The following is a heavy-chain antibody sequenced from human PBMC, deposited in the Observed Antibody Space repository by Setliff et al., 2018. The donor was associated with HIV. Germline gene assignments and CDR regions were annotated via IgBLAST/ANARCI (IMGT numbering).Heavy chain of an antibody. CDR1: GFTFSRYW. V-gene: IGHV3-30*03. J-gene: IGHJ5*02. D-gene: IGHD2-2*01. CDR3: ARSTSSPNWFDP. CDR2: ISYDEGNK. Sequence: PGGSLRLSCAASGFTFSRYWMNWVRQAPGKGLEWVAVISYDEGNKYFADSVKGRFTISRDNSKNTLYLQMNSLKPEDTAVYFCARSTSSPNWFDPWGQGTLVTVSS.